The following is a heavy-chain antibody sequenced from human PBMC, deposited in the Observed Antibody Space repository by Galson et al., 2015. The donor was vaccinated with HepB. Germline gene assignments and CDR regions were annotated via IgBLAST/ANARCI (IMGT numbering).Heavy chain of an antibody. Sequence: TLSLTCTVSGGSISVDNYYWNWIRQSPGKGLEWIGNIYYSGSTNCNPSLKSRLTISVDTSKNQFFLKLTSVTAADAAVYYCARGFDGKKAFDIWGQGTLVTVSS. V-gene: IGHV4-30-4*01. J-gene: IGHJ3*02. D-gene: IGHD3-9*01. CDR2: IYYSGST. CDR1: GGSISVDNYY. CDR3: ARGFDGKKAFDI.